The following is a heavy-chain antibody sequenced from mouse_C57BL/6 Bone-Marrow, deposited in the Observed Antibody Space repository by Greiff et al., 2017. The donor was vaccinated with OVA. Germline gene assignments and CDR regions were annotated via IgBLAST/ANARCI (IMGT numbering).Heavy chain of an antibody. J-gene: IGHJ3*01. D-gene: IGHD2-14*01. CDR1: GYTFTDYE. CDR2: IDPETGGT. V-gene: IGHV1-15*01. Sequence: VQLKESGAELVRPGASVTLSCKASGYTFTDYEMHWVKQTPVHGLEWIGAIDPETGGTAYNQKFKGKAILTADKSSSTAYMELRSLTSEDSAVYYCTREGVRPFAYWGQGTLVTVSA. CDR3: TREGVRPFAY.